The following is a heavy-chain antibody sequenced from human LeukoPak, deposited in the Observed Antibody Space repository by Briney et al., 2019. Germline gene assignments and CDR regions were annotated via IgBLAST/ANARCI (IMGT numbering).Heavy chain of an antibody. J-gene: IGHJ3*01. Sequence: SVKVSCKASGYTFTGSYMHWVRQAPGQGLEWMGWINPNSGDTNYAQKFQGRVTMPRETPLRPAYWELRGLISYDPAGFYFGVTSLTIYGMVTWGQGTMVTVSS. CDR2: INPNSGDT. D-gene: IGHD3-3*01. CDR3: GVTSLTIYGMVT. CDR1: GYTFTGSY. V-gene: IGHV1-2*02.